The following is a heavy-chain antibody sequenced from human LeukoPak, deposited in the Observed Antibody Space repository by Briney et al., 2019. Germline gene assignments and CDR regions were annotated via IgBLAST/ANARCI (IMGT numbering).Heavy chain of an antibody. J-gene: IGHJ4*02. V-gene: IGHV4-34*01. Sequence: SETLSLTCAVYGGSFNGYYRTWIRQPPGKGLEWIGEINKSGGTNYNPSLKSRVTMSIDTSRNQISLRLTSVTAADTAVYYCAKNPPYSPSPGLNGWGQGPLVTVSS. CDR2: INKSGGT. D-gene: IGHD1-26*01. CDR1: GGSFNGYY. CDR3: AKNPPYSPSPGLNG.